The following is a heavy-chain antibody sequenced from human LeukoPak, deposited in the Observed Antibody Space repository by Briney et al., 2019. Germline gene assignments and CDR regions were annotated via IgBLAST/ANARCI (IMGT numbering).Heavy chain of an antibody. J-gene: IGHJ6*03. V-gene: IGHV4-59*12. CDR3: ARGGRYMSASWYRSVYYYMDV. D-gene: IGHD6-13*01. CDR2: IYYSGST. Sequence: SETLSLTCTVSGGSISSYYWSWIRQPPGKGLEWIGNIYYSGSTNYNPSLKSRVTISVDTSKNQFSLKLSSVTAADTAVYFCARGGRYMSASWYRSVYYYMDVWGKGTTVTVSS. CDR1: GGSISSYY.